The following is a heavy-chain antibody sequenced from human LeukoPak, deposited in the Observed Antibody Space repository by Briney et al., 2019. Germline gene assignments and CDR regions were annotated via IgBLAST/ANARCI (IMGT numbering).Heavy chain of an antibody. J-gene: IGHJ4*02. CDR2: IYYNGRT. CDR3: ARAPGRQLAIDY. V-gene: IGHV4-39*07. Sequence: SETLSLTCTVSGDSINNNNYYWGWIRQPPGEGLEWIGNIYYNGRTYYSPSLKSRGTISVDTSNNQFSLKLSSVTAADTAVYYCARAPGRQLAIDYWGQGTLVTVSS. CDR1: GDSINNNNYY. D-gene: IGHD6-6*01.